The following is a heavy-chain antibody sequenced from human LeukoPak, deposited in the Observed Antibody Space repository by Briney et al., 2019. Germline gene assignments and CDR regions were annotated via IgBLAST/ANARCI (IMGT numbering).Heavy chain of an antibody. CDR3: AGSSTGGYYYMDV. D-gene: IGHD2-2*01. CDR1: GGSISSYY. J-gene: IGHJ6*03. Sequence: PSETLSLTCTVSGGSISSYYWSWIRQPPGKGLEWIGYIYYSGSTNYNPSLKSRVPIPVDTSKNQFSLKLSSVTAADTAVYYCAGSSTGGYYYMDVWGKGTTVTVSS. CDR2: IYYSGST. V-gene: IGHV4-59*01.